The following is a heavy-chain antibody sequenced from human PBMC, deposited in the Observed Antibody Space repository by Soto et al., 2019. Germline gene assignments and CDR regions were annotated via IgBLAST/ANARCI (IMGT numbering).Heavy chain of an antibody. J-gene: IGHJ3*02. V-gene: IGHV1-3*01. Sequence: QAQLVQSGAEMKKPGASVKVSCKAAGYTFSAYTMNWVRQAPGQSLEWMGWINVGSGNTRYSQNFQGRVSITRDTSASTVYMELTGLKSEDTAMYYCARDTETLGPRANDALDIWVQGTMVTVSS. CDR3: ARDTETLGPRANDALDI. CDR1: GYTFSAYT. D-gene: IGHD3-3*02. CDR2: INVGSGNT.